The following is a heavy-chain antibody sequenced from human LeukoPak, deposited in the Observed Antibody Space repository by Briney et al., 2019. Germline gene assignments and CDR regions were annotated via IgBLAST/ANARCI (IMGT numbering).Heavy chain of an antibody. J-gene: IGHJ6*02. CDR3: ARFIAAAGLYYGMDV. CDR1: GGSISSYY. Sequence: SETLSLTCTVSGGSISSYYWSWIRQPPGKGLEWIGYIYYSGSTNYNPSLKSRVTISVDTSKNQFSLKLSSVTAADTAVYYCARFIAAAGLYYGMDVWGQGTTVTVSS. CDR2: IYYSGST. V-gene: IGHV4-59*01. D-gene: IGHD6-13*01.